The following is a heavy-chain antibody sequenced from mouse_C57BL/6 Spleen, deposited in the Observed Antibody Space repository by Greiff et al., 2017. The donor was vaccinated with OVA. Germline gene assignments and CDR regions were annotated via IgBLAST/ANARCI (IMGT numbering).Heavy chain of an antibody. D-gene: IGHD1-1*01. Sequence: QVQLQQPGAELVRPGSSVKLSCKASGYTFTSYWMHWVKQRPIQGLEWIGNIDPSDSETHYNQKFKDKATLTVDKSSSTAYMQLSSLTSEDSAVDYWARDYGSSYVGGFAYWGQGTLVTVSA. J-gene: IGHJ3*01. CDR1: GYTFTSYW. V-gene: IGHV1-52*01. CDR2: IDPSDSET. CDR3: ARDYGSSYVGGFAY.